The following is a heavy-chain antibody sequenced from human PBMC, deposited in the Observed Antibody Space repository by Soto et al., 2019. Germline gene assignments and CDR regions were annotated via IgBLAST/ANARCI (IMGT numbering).Heavy chain of an antibody. D-gene: IGHD5-12*01. V-gene: IGHV3-74*03. Sequence: PGGSLRLSCAASGFTFSSYWIHWVRQAPGKGPVWVSRINNAGSSTMYADSVKGRFTISRDNAKNTLYLQMNSLRAEDTAVYYCARDRGYGTPFDYWGQGTLVTVSS. CDR1: GFTFSSYW. CDR2: INNAGSST. J-gene: IGHJ4*02. CDR3: ARDRGYGTPFDY.